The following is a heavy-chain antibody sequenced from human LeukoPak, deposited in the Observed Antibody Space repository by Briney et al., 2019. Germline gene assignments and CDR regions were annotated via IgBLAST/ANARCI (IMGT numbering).Heavy chain of an antibody. V-gene: IGHV1-2*02. Sequence: ASVKVSCKASGYTFTGYYTHWVRQAPGQPLEWMGWINPNSGGTNYAQKFQARVTMTRDTSISTAYMELSRLRSDDTAVYYCASEPGIAVAGTEGWPNDYWGQGTLVTVSS. J-gene: IGHJ4*02. CDR1: GYTFTGYY. D-gene: IGHD6-19*01. CDR2: INPNSGGT. CDR3: ASEPGIAVAGTEGWPNDY.